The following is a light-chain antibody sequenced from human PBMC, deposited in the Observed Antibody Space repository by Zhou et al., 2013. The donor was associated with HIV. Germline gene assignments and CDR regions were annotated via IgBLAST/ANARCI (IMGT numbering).Light chain of an antibody. Sequence: DIQVTQSPSSLSASVGDRVTITCRASQNITTYLSWYQHKPGRAPKALIYGASTLQRGVPSRFSGSGSGTHFTLTISSLQAEDSATYYCQQTNGYPLFAFGPGTKVDLK. CDR1: QNITTY. CDR3: QQTNGYPLFA. CDR2: GAS. V-gene: IGKV1-39*01. J-gene: IGKJ3*01.